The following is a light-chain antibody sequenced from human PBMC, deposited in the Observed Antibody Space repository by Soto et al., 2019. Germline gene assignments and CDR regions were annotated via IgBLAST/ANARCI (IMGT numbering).Light chain of an antibody. J-gene: IGLJ1*01. CDR1: SSDVGAYNY. CDR3: SSYTSNSTLYV. Sequence: QSALTQPASVSGSPGQSITISCTGTSSDVGAYNYVSWYQQHPGKAPKLMFYDVSNRPSGVSNRFSGSKSGNTASLTISGLQAEDEADYYCSSYTSNSTLYVFGTGTKLTVL. CDR2: DVS. V-gene: IGLV2-14*01.